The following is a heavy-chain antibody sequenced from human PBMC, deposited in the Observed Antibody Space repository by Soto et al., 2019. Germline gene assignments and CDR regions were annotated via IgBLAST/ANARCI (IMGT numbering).Heavy chain of an antibody. J-gene: IGHJ6*02. CDR2: IKQDGSEK. D-gene: IGHD6-19*01. V-gene: IGHV3-7*01. CDR1: GFTFSSYW. Sequence: PGGSLRLSCAASGFTFSSYWMSWVRQAPGKGLEWVANIKQDGSEKYYVDSVKGRFTISRDNAKNSLYLQMNSLRAEDTAVYYCARSIGVADDYYYYYGMDVWGQGTTVTVSS. CDR3: ARSIGVADDYYYYYGMDV.